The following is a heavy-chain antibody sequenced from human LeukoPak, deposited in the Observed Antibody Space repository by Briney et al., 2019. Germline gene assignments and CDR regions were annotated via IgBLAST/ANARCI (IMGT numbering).Heavy chain of an antibody. Sequence: ASVKVSCKVSGYTPTELSMHWVRQAPGKGLEWMGGFDPEDGETIYAQKFQGRVTMTEDTSTDTAYMELSSLRSEDTAVYYCARDLVRQLWSTPEFDYWGQGTLVTVSS. CDR2: FDPEDGET. D-gene: IGHD5-18*01. J-gene: IGHJ4*02. CDR1: GYTPTELS. V-gene: IGHV1-24*01. CDR3: ARDLVRQLWSTPEFDY.